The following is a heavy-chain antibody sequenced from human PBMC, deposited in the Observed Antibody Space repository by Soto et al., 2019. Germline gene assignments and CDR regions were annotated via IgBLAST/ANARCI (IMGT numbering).Heavy chain of an antibody. D-gene: IGHD7-27*01. V-gene: IGHV4-39*01. CDR2: IYYRGST. CDR1: GGYIGSSGYY. Sequence: SETLSLTYTVSGGYIGSSGYYWGWIREPTGKGLECIGSIYYRGSTYYNPTLKSRVTISVDTSKNQFSLKLSSVTAADTVVYSCARHTHWDLYLDYWGQGTLVTVSS. CDR3: ARHTHWDLYLDY. J-gene: IGHJ4*02.